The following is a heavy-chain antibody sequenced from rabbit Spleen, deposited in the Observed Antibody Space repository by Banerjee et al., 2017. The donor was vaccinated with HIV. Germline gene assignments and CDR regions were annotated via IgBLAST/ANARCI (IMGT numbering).Heavy chain of an antibody. Sequence: QEQLMESGGGLVQPGGSLKLSCKASGFDFSSYGVSWVRQAPGKGLEWIGYIDPLFGSTYYANWVNGRFTISRTSSTTVTLRMTNLTAADTATYFCASDINGYGAFDLWGQGTPVTVS. CDR3: ASDINGYGAFDL. CDR2: IDPLFGST. V-gene: IGHV1S39*01. CDR1: GFDFSSYG. D-gene: IGHD6-1*01. J-gene: IGHJ4*01.